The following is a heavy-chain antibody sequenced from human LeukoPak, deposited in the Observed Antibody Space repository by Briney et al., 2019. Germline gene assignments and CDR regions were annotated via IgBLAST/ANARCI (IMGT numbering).Heavy chain of an antibody. J-gene: IGHJ6*02. Sequence: GGSLRLSCAASGFTVGSNYMMWLRQAPGKGLEWVSLNSSGGSTNCGDSLKGRFTISRENSNNTPYPQINSLKAGDTAGYYCACGRGRGYYGMDVWGQGTAVTVSS. CDR3: ACGRGRGYYGMDV. V-gene: IGHV3-53*01. D-gene: IGHD3-10*01. CDR2: NSSGGST. CDR1: GFTVGSNY.